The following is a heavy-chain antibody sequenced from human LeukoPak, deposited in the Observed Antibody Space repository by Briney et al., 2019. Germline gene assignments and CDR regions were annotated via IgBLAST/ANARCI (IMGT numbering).Heavy chain of an antibody. J-gene: IGHJ6*02. D-gene: IGHD3-9*01. CDR2: IIPILGIA. Sequence: ASVKVSCKASGGTFSSYTISWVRQAPGQGVEWMGRIIPILGIANYAQKFQGRVTITADKSTRTAYMELSSLRSEDTAVYYCASRYPLGPLYYYYGMDVWGQGTTVTVSS. V-gene: IGHV1-69*02. CDR3: ASRYPLGPLYYYYGMDV. CDR1: GGTFSSYT.